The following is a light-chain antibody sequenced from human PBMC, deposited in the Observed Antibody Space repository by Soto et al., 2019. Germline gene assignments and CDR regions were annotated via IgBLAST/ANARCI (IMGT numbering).Light chain of an antibody. CDR1: QFISSNY. Sequence: EIVMTQSPATRSLSPGDRATLSCRASQFISSNYLSWYQQKPGQAPRLLIYGASTRATGIPDRFSGSGSETDFTLTISSLQPEDFAVYYCQQDYNLPWTFGHGTKVDIK. J-gene: IGKJ1*01. V-gene: IGKV3D-7*01. CDR3: QQDYNLPWT. CDR2: GAS.